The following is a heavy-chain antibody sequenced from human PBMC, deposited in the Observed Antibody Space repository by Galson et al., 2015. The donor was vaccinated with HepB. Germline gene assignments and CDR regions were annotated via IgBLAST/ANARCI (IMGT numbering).Heavy chain of an antibody. CDR3: ARVTIGYSYGYPNDAFDI. V-gene: IGHV3-7*03. J-gene: IGHJ3*02. D-gene: IGHD5-18*01. CDR1: GFTFSSYC. CDR2: IKQDGSEK. Sequence: SLRLSCAASGFTFSSYCMSWVRQAPGKGLEWVANIKQDGSEKYYVDSVKGRFTISRDNAKNSLYLQMNSLRAEDTAVYYCARVTIGYSYGYPNDAFDIWGQGTMVTVS.